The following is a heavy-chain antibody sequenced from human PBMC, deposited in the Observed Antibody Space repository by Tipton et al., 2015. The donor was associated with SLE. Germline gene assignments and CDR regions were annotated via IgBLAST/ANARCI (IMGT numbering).Heavy chain of an antibody. J-gene: IGHJ4*02. CDR1: GFTFSKAW. D-gene: IGHD1-26*01. V-gene: IGHV3-15*01. CDR2: INSESDGGTT. Sequence: SCTASGSASGFTFSKAWLFWVRQAPGKGLEWVGRINSESDGGTTDYGTPVKGRFTISRDDSKNTLFLQMDSLKTEDTAVYYCSAKKWELLIDYWGQGTPVTVSS. CDR3: SAKKWELLIDY.